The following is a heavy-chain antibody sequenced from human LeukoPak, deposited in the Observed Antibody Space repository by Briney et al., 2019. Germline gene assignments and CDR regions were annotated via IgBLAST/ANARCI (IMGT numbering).Heavy chain of an antibody. CDR1: GGTFSSYA. CDR2: IIPIFGTA. Sequence: ASVKVSCKASGGTFSSYAISWVRQAPGQGLEWMGGIIPIFGTANYAQKFQGRVTITADESTSTAYMELSSLRSEDTAVYYCASYYDFGSGYYTNAFDIWGQGTMVTVSS. D-gene: IGHD3-3*01. CDR3: ASYYDFGSGYYTNAFDI. V-gene: IGHV1-69*13. J-gene: IGHJ3*02.